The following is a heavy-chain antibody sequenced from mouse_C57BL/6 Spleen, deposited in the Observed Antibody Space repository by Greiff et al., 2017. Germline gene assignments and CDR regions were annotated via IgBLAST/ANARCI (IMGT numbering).Heavy chain of an antibody. CDR2: IDPEAGET. D-gene: IGHD1-1*01. J-gene: IGHJ1*03. Sequence: EVQLQQSGAELVKPGASVKLSCTASGFNIKDYYMHWVKQRTEQGLEWIGRIDPEAGETKSAPKFQGKATITADTSSNTAYLQLSSLTSEDTAVYYWARNGIITTVVAPWYFDVWGTGTTVTVSS. CDR1: GFNIKDYY. CDR3: ARNGIITTVVAPWYFDV. V-gene: IGHV14-2*01.